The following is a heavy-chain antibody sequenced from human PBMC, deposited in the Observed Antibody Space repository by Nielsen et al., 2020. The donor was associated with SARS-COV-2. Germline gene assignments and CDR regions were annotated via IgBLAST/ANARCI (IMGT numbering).Heavy chain of an antibody. Sequence: ASVKVSCKVSGYTLTELSMHWVRQAPGKGLEWMGGFDPEDGETIYAQQFQGRVTMTEDTSTDTAYMELSSLRSEDTAVYYCATSPAVADPGVWFDPWGQGTLVTVSS. CDR2: FDPEDGET. V-gene: IGHV1-24*01. CDR3: ATSPAVADPGVWFDP. J-gene: IGHJ5*02. D-gene: IGHD6-19*01. CDR1: GYTLTELS.